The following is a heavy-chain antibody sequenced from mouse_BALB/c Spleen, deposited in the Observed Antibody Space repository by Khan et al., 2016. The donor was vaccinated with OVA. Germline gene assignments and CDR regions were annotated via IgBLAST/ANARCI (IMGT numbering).Heavy chain of an antibody. V-gene: IGHV1-7*01. CDR1: GYTFINYW. CDR2: INPSTGYT. J-gene: IGHJ2*01. Sequence: MQLQQSGAELAKPGASVKMSCKASGYTFINYWILWVKQRPGQGLEWIGYINPSTGYTEYNQNFKDKATLTADKSSSTAYMQLSSLTSEDSAVYYCARRGRRWDFDYWGQGTTLTVSS. CDR3: ARRGRRWDFDY. D-gene: IGHD1-1*01.